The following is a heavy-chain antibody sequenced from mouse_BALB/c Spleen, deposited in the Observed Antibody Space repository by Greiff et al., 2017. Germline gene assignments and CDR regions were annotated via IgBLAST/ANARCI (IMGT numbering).Heavy chain of an antibody. J-gene: IGHJ4*01. Sequence: QVQLQQSGAELVRPGVSVKISYKGSGYTFTDYAMHWVKQSHAKSLEWIGVISTYYGDASYNQKFKGKATMTVDKSSSTAYMELARLTSEDSAIYYCASQEITTGYAMDYWGQGTSVTVSS. CDR2: ISTYYGDA. V-gene: IGHV1S137*01. D-gene: IGHD2-4*01. CDR1: GYTFTDYA. CDR3: ASQEITTGYAMDY.